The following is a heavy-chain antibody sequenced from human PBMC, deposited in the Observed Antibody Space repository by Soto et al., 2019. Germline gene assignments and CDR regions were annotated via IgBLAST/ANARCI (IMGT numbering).Heavy chain of an antibody. J-gene: IGHJ4*02. D-gene: IGHD2-15*01. CDR2: ISYSGETK. Sequence: GGSLRLSCVTSGFTFAKYSMNWVRQAPGKGLEWVSYISYSGETKYYADSLKGRYAISRDDAKNSVYLQMNSLRDEDTAFYYCVRGVVVVVGSTAENFDHWGQGTLVTVSS. CDR1: GFTFAKYS. V-gene: IGHV3-48*02. CDR3: VRGVVVVVGSTAENFDH.